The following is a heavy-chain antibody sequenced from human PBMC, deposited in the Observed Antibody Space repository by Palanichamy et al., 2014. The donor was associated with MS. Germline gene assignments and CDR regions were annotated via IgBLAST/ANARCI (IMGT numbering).Heavy chain of an antibody. CDR3: ATVFDF. Sequence: EVQLVESGGGLVQPGGSLRPSCAVSGFTLSSNWMHWVRQVPGKGLVWVARIDDHGTGTSYADSVRGRFSTSRDNAKNTVYLQMNSLRVEDTAVYYCATVFDFWGQGILVTVSS. CDR1: GFTLSSNW. CDR2: IDDHGTGT. J-gene: IGHJ4*02. V-gene: IGHV3-74*01.